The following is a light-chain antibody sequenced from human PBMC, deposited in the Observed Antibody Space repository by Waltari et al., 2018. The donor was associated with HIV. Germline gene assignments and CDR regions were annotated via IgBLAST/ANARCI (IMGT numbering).Light chain of an antibody. V-gene: IGLV2-14*03. Sequence: QSALTQPASVSGSPGQSITISCTGTSSDIGGYNYVSWYQQHPGKAPKLMISDVSHRPSGVSNRFSGSKSGNTASLTISGRQAEDEADYYCSSYTSSSTLGVFGSGTKVTVL. CDR3: SSYTSSSTLGV. CDR1: SSDIGGYNY. CDR2: DVS. J-gene: IGLJ1*01.